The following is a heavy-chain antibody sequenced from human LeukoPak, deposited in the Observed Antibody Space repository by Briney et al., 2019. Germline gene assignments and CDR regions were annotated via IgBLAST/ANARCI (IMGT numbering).Heavy chain of an antibody. Sequence: GGFLRLSCAASGFTFSSYAMSWVRQAPGKGLEWVSAISGSGGGTYYADSVEGRLTISRDNSKNTLYLQMNSLRAEDTAVYYCANWGDPYYYDSSGYLDYWGQGTLVTVSS. J-gene: IGHJ4*02. V-gene: IGHV3-23*01. CDR1: GFTFSSYA. CDR3: ANWGDPYYYDSSGYLDY. D-gene: IGHD3-22*01. CDR2: ISGSGGGT.